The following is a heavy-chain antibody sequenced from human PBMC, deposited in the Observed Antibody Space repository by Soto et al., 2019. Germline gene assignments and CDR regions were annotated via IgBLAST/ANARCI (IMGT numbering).Heavy chain of an antibody. CDR1: GFTFDTYW. V-gene: IGHV3-74*01. J-gene: IGHJ6*02. CDR3: ARLSGDHSAFFSYGMDA. Sequence: PXESLRLSCAASGFTFDTYWMNWVRQAPGKGPEWLSGINSDGTISSYADSVKGRFTISRDNARNTLSLQMNSLRADDTAVYYCARLSGDHSAFFSYGMDAWGQGTTVTVSS. CDR2: INSDGTIS. D-gene: IGHD2-21*01.